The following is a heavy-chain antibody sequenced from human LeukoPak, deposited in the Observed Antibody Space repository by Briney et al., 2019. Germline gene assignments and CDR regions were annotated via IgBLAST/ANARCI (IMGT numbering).Heavy chain of an antibody. Sequence: GGSLRLSCAASGFTVSSNYMSWVRQAPGKGLEWVSVIYSGGSTYYADSVKGRFTISRDNSKNTLYLQMNSLRAEDTAVYYCAKDSIVATRLPYFDYWGQGTLVTVSS. J-gene: IGHJ4*02. D-gene: IGHD5-12*01. CDR1: GFTVSSNY. CDR2: IYSGGST. V-gene: IGHV3-53*01. CDR3: AKDSIVATRLPYFDY.